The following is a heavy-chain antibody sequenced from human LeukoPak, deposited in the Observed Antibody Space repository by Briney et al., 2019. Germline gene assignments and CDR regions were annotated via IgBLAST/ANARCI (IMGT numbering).Heavy chain of an antibody. V-gene: IGHV3-7*01. D-gene: IGHD6-25*01. J-gene: IGHJ4*02. CDR1: GFTFSDYR. CDR2: IEKDGSDK. Sequence: GRTLRLSCAASGFTFSDYRMTWVRQAPGKGLQWVATIEKDGSDKYYVDSVTGRFTISRDNAKTSLSLQMNSLGAEDTALYYCARLSGFTETSHFDYWGQGTLVTVSS. CDR3: ARLSGFTETSHFDY.